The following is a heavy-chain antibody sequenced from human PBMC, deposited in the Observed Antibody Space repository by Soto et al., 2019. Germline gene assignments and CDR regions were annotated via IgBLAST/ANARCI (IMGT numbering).Heavy chain of an antibody. V-gene: IGHV3-23*01. Sequence: EVQLLESGGGLVQPGGSLRLSCAASGFNFNTYAMNWVRQAPGKGLEWVSTISVSGDSAYFADSVRGRFTISRDNSKNTVYLQMNSLRADHTSMYYCATRHLSYCSGGTCNPFDFWGQGTLVTVSS. CDR2: ISVSGDSA. J-gene: IGHJ4*02. D-gene: IGHD2-15*01. CDR3: ATRHLSYCSGGTCNPFDF. CDR1: GFNFNTYA.